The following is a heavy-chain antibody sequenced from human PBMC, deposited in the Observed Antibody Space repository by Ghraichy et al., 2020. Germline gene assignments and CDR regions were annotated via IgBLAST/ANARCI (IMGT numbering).Heavy chain of an antibody. CDR3: ARAWYSSSPNFDY. Sequence: SETLSLTCTVSGGSISSGGYYWSWIRQHPGKGLEWIGYIYYSGSTYYNPSLKSRVTISVDTSKNQFSLKLSSVTAADTAVYYCARAWYSSSPNFDYWGQETLVTVSS. D-gene: IGHD6-6*01. CDR1: GGSISSGGYY. CDR2: IYYSGST. J-gene: IGHJ4*02. V-gene: IGHV4-31*03.